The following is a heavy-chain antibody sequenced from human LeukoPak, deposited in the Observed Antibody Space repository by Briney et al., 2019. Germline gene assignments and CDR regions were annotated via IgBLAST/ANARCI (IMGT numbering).Heavy chain of an antibody. V-gene: IGHV3-23*01. CDR3: AKGERVYCSASTCYPFDY. D-gene: IGHD2-15*01. CDR1: GFTFSSYA. J-gene: IGHJ4*02. Sequence: PGGSPRLSCAASGFTFSSYAMNWVRQAPGTRLEWVSSITGGGESTYHADSVKGRFTISRDNSKNTVSLQMNSLRAEDTAVYYCAKGERVYCSASTCYPFDYWGQGILVSVSS. CDR2: ITGGGEST.